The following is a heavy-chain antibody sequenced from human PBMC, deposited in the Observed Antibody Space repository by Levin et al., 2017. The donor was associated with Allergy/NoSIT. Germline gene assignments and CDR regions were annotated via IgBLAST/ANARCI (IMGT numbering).Heavy chain of an antibody. D-gene: IGHD5-12*01. CDR3: ARGGGYDSHYYYMDV. CDR2: INHSGST. CDR1: GGSFSGYY. V-gene: IGHV4-34*01. J-gene: IGHJ6*03. Sequence: SETLSLTCAVYGGSFSGYYWSWIRQPPGKGLEWIGEINHSGSTNYNPSLKSRVTISVDTSKNQFSLKLSSVTAADTAVYYCARGGGYDSHYYYMDVWGKGTTVTVSS.